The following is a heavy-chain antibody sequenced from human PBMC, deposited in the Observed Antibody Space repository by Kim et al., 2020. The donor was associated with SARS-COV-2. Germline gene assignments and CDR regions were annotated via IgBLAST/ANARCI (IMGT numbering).Heavy chain of an antibody. V-gene: IGHV3-30*18. D-gene: IGHD3-16*01. CDR1: GFTFSSYG. J-gene: IGHJ3*02. CDR3: AKALGHFDAFDI. CDR2: ISYDGSNK. Sequence: GGSLRLSCAASGFTFSSYGMHWVRQAPGKGLEWVAVISYDGSNKYYADSVKGRFTISRDNSKNTLYLQMNSLRAEDTAVYYCAKALGHFDAFDIWGQGT.